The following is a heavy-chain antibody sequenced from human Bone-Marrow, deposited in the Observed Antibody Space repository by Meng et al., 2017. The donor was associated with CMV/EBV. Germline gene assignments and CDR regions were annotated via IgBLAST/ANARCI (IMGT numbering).Heavy chain of an antibody. CDR3: AKYLRGYCSSTSCYGGFDP. V-gene: IGHV3-30*02. Sequence: GESLTISCAASGFTVSSYGMHWVRQAPGKGLEWVAFIRYDGSNKYYADSVKGRFTISRDNSKNTLYPQMNSLRAEDTAVYYCAKYLRGYCSSTSCYGGFDPWGQGTLVTVSS. J-gene: IGHJ5*02. CDR1: GFTVSSYG. CDR2: IRYDGSNK. D-gene: IGHD2-2*01.